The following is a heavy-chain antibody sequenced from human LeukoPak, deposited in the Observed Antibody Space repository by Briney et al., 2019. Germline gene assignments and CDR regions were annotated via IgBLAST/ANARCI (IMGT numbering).Heavy chain of an antibody. Sequence: ASVKVSCKASGGTFSSYAISWVRQAPGQGLEWMGGIIPIFGTANYAQKFQGRVTITADKSTGTAYMELSSLRSEDTAVYYCAAQLGTGGIFDYWGQGTLVTVSS. CDR1: GGTFSSYA. CDR2: IIPIFGTA. J-gene: IGHJ4*02. V-gene: IGHV1-69*06. CDR3: AAQLGTGGIFDY. D-gene: IGHD3/OR15-3a*01.